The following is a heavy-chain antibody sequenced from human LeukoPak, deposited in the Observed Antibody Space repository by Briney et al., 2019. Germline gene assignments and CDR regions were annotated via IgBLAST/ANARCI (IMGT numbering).Heavy chain of an antibody. Sequence: SSVKVSCKASGGTFSSYAISWVRQAPGQGLEWMGRIIPIFGTANYAQKFQGRVTITTDESTSTAYMELSSLRSEDTAVYYCARDLLYLPEMAKSSSYYYFHYWGQGTLVTVSS. J-gene: IGHJ4*02. CDR3: ARDLLYLPEMAKSSSYYYFHY. CDR1: GGTFSSYA. CDR2: IIPIFGTA. V-gene: IGHV1-69*05. D-gene: IGHD5-24*01.